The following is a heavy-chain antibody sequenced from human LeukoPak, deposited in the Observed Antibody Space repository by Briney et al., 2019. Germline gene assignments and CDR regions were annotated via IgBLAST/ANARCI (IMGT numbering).Heavy chain of an antibody. CDR3: ATTLGGGYSYGYWDY. Sequence: GSSVNVSCKASGGTFSSYAISWVRQAPGQGLEWMGGIIPIFGTANYAQKFQGRVTITPDESTSTAYMELSSLRSEDTAVYYCATTLGGGYSYGYWDYWGQGTLVTVSS. CDR2: IIPIFGTA. D-gene: IGHD5-18*01. J-gene: IGHJ4*02. CDR1: GGTFSSYA. V-gene: IGHV1-69*01.